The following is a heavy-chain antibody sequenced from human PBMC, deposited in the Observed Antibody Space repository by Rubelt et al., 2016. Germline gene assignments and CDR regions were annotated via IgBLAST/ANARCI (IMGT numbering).Heavy chain of an antibody. CDR2: INPSGGST. Sequence: QVQLVQSGAEVKKPGASVKVSCKASGYTFTSYYMHWVRQAPGQGLEWMGIINPSGGSTSYAQKFQGRVTMNRDTSTSTVDMELSSLRSEDTAVYYCARAASTVTTLLDLGYWGQGTLVTVSS. D-gene: IGHD4-17*01. V-gene: IGHV1-46*01. CDR1: GYTFTSYY. CDR3: ARAASTVTTLLDLGY. J-gene: IGHJ4*02.